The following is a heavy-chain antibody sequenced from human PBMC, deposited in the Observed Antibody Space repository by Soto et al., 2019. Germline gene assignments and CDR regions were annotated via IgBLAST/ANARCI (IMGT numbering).Heavy chain of an antibody. J-gene: IGHJ4*02. CDR3: ARGVVRGVISLFTFDV. CDR2: IYYSGST. V-gene: IGHV4-59*08. D-gene: IGHD3-10*01. Sequence: SETLSLTCTVSGASISTYYWSWIRQPPGKGLEWIGYIYYSGSTNYNPSLKSRVTISVDTSKNQFSLKLSSVTAADTAVYYCARGVVRGVISLFTFDVWGQGTRVTVAS. CDR1: GASISTYY.